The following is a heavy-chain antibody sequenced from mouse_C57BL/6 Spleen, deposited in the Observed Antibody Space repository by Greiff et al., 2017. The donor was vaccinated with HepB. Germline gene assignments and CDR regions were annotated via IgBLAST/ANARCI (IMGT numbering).Heavy chain of an antibody. CDR2: IDPETGGT. CDR3: TPYYYGSSYGYFDV. J-gene: IGHJ1*03. D-gene: IGHD1-1*01. Sequence: QVQLQQSGAELVRPGASVTLSCKASGYTFTDYEMHWVKQTPVHGLEWIGAIDPETGGTAYNQKFKGKAILTADKSSSTAYMELRSLTSEDSAVYYCTPYYYGSSYGYFDVWGTGTTVTVSS. CDR1: GYTFTDYE. V-gene: IGHV1-15*01.